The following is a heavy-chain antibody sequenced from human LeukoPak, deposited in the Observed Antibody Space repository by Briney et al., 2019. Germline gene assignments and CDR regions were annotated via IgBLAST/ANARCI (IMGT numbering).Heavy chain of an antibody. CDR3: TTGSVESGSFGY. D-gene: IGHD1-26*01. J-gene: IGHJ4*02. CDR1: GFTFSNAW. V-gene: IGHV3-15*01. Sequence: PGGSLRLSCAASGFTFSNAWMSWVRQAPGKGLEWVCCIKSKSDGGKTDYAATVQGRFSISKDESKNTLYMQMDSLKIEDTAVYYCTTGSVESGSFGYWGQGTLVTVSS. CDR2: IKSKSDGGKT.